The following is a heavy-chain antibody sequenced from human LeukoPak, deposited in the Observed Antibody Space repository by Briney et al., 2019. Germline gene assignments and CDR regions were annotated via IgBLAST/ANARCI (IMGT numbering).Heavy chain of an antibody. CDR1: GGSISGHY. Sequence: TSETLSLTCDVYGGSISGHYWSWIRQPPGKGLEWIGEINHSGSTNYNPSLKSRVTISVDTSKNQFSLKLSSLTAADTAMYYCARREPHGDYGGKIRYYYYMDVWGKGTTITISS. CDR2: INHSGST. V-gene: IGHV4-34*01. D-gene: IGHD4-23*01. CDR3: ARREPHGDYGGKIRYYYYMDV. J-gene: IGHJ6*03.